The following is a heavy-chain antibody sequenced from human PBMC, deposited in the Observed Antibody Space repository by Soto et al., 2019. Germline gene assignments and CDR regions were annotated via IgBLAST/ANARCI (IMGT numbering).Heavy chain of an antibody. CDR1: GDSISSCYYY. V-gene: IGHV4-31*11. CDR2: ICGSGNT. J-gene: IGHJ5*02. CDR3: VREKGTYYDILTGYFNWFDP. Sequence: SETLSLTCAVSGDSISSCYYYWSWVRHHSGKGLEWIGYICGSGNTFHNPSLKSRVTISVDTSKNQFSLKLSSVTAADTAVYYCVREKGTYYDILTGYFNWFDPWGQGTLVPVSS. D-gene: IGHD3-9*01.